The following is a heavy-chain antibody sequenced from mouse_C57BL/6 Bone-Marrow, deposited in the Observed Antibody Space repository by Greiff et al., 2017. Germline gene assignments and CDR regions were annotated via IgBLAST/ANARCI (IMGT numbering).Heavy chain of an antibody. CDR3: AREGAYYSNIDY. D-gene: IGHD2-5*01. CDR2: IYPGSGST. Sequence: QVQLQQPGAELVKPGASVKMSCKASGYTFTSYWITWVKQRPGQGLEWIGDIYPGSGSTNYNEKFKSKATLTVDTSSGTAYMQLSSLTSEDSAVYYCAREGAYYSNIDYWGQGTTLTVSS. CDR1: GYTFTSYW. J-gene: IGHJ2*01. V-gene: IGHV1-55*01.